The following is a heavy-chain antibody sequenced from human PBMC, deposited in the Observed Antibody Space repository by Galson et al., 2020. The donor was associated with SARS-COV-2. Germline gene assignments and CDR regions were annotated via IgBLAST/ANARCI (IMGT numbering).Heavy chain of an antibody. J-gene: IGHJ2*01. CDR1: GGSISSYY. Sequence: SETLSLTCTVSGGSISSYYWSWIRQPPGKGLEWFGYIYYSGSTNYNPSLKSRVTISVDTSKNQFSLKLSSVTAADTAVYYCAREKNGYYDSSGYYYGTYFDLWGRGTLVTVSS. V-gene: IGHV4-59*13. CDR3: AREKNGYYDSSGYYYGTYFDL. CDR2: IYYSGST. D-gene: IGHD3-22*01.